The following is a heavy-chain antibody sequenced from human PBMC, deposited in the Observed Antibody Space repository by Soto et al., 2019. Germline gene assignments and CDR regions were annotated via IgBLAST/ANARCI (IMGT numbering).Heavy chain of an antibody. J-gene: IGHJ4*02. D-gene: IGHD5-12*01. Sequence: GGSLRLSCAASGFMFNIYVMTWVRQAPGKGLEWVSSISGGGVDTYYADSVKGRFTIYKDNSESTVYLQMDSLRAEDTAMYYCARLGGYSGYDSADYWGLGTLVTVSS. CDR1: GFMFNIYV. CDR2: ISGGGVDT. CDR3: ARLGGYSGYDSADY. V-gene: IGHV3-23*01.